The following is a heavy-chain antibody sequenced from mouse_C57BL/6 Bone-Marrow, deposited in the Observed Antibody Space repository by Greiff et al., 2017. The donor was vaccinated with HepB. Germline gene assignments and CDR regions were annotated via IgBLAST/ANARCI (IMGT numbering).Heavy chain of an antibody. D-gene: IGHD2-5*01. CDR2: INPSTGGT. CDR3: ARSNYSNPWYFDV. CDR1: GYSFTGYY. Sequence: EVQLQQSGPELVKPGASVKISCKASGYSFTGYYMNWVKQSPEKSLEWIGEINPSTGGTTYNQKFKAKATLTVDKSSSTAYMQLKSLTSEDSAVYYCARSNYSNPWYFDVWGTGTTVTVSS. V-gene: IGHV1-42*01. J-gene: IGHJ1*03.